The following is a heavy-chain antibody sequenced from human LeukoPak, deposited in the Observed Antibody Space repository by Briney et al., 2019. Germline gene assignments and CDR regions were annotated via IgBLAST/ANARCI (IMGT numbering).Heavy chain of an antibody. Sequence: GGSLRLSCAASGFTFSSYAMHWVCQAPGKGLEWVAVISYDGSNKYYADSVKGRFTISRDNSKNTLYLQMNSLRAEDTAVYYCARDGYYYGSGSYNYFDYWGQGTLVTVSS. CDR3: ARDGYYYGSGSYNYFDY. CDR1: GFTFSSYA. D-gene: IGHD3-10*01. J-gene: IGHJ4*02. V-gene: IGHV3-30-3*01. CDR2: ISYDGSNK.